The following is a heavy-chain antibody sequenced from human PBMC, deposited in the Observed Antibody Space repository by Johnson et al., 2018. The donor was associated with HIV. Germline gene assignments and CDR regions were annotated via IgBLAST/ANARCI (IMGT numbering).Heavy chain of an antibody. J-gene: IGHJ3*02. CDR2: VYSGGTT. CDR1: GFTVSSNY. Sequence: EVQLVESGGDLVEPGGSLRLSCAASGFTVSSNYMSWVRQAPGKGLESVSVVYSGGTTHYADSVKGRSTISRDNSKNTLYLQMNSLRAEDTAVYYCARDLTVARLVFDMWGQGTMVTVSS. CDR3: ARDLTVARLVFDM. V-gene: IGHV3-66*01. D-gene: IGHD6-19*01.